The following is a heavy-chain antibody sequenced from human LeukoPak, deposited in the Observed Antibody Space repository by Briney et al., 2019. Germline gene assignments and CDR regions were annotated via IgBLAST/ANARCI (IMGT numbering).Heavy chain of an antibody. J-gene: IGHJ4*02. CDR3: ARAGYYYDSSGYYYDQDVRVLLDY. V-gene: IGHV3-33*01. D-gene: IGHD3-22*01. CDR1: GFTFSTYG. CDR2: IWADGSKK. Sequence: GGSLRLSCAASGFTFSTYGMYWVRQAPGKGLEWVAVIWADGSKKYYADSVKGRFTISRDNSKNTLYLQMNSLRAEDTAVYYCARAGYYYDSSGYYYDQDVRVLLDYWGQGTLVTVSS.